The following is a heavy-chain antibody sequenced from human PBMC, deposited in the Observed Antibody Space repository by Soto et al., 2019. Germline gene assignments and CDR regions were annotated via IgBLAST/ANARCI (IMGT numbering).Heavy chain of an antibody. CDR3: ARSRYDDSSGYRALDAFDI. D-gene: IGHD3-22*01. CDR2: IYYSGST. V-gene: IGHV4-30-4*01. CDR1: GGSISSGDYY. Sequence: SETLSLTCTVSGGSISSGDYYWSWIRQPPGKGLEWIGYIYYSGSTYYNPSLKSRVTISVDTSKNQFSLKLSSVTAADTAVYYCARSRYDDSSGYRALDAFDIWGQGTMVTVSS. J-gene: IGHJ3*02.